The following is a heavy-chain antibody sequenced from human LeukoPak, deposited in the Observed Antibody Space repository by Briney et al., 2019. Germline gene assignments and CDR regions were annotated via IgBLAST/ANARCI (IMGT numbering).Heavy chain of an antibody. CDR1: GGTFSSYA. V-gene: IGHV1-69*13. CDR3: ARDGPTYYGSVLNWFDP. CDR2: IIPIFGTA. D-gene: IGHD3-10*01. J-gene: IGHJ5*02. Sequence: GASVKVSCKASGGTFSSYAISWVRQAPGQGLEWMGGIIPIFGTANYAQKFQGRVTITADESTSTAYMELSSLSSEDTAVYYCARDGPTYYGSVLNWFDPWGQGTLVTVSS.